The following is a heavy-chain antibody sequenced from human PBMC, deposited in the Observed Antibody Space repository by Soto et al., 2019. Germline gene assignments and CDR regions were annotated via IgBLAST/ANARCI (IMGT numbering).Heavy chain of an antibody. D-gene: IGHD6-19*01. J-gene: IGHJ6*02. CDR1: GGSISSSSYY. CDR3: EGSGWYGFYYYGMDV. Sequence: SETLSLTCTVSGGSISSSSYYWGWIRQPPGKGLEWIGSIYYSGSTYYNPSLKSRVTISVDTSKNQFSLKLSSVTAADTAVYYCEGSGWYGFYYYGMDVRGQGTTVTVSS. V-gene: IGHV4-39*01. CDR2: IYYSGST.